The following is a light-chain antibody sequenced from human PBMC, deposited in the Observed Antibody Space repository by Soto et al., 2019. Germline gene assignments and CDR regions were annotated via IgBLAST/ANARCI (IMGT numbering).Light chain of an antibody. J-gene: IGKJ5*01. CDR2: DAS. CDR3: QQYNSYSYT. CDR1: QSIRSW. V-gene: IGKV1-5*01. Sequence: DLYLTQSPYTLSASLRDRFPLPCRASQSIRSWLAWYQQKPGKAPKLLIYDASSLESGVPSRFSGSGSGTEFTLTISSLQPDDFATYYCQQYNSYSYTFGQGTRLEIK.